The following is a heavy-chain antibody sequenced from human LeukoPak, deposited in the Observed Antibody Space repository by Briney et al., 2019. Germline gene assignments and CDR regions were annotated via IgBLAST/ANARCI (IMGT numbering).Heavy chain of an antibody. V-gene: IGHV3-30*03. CDR1: GFTFRSYG. CDR3: ARERERFLNL. Sequence: PGGSLRLPCAASGFTFRSYGMSWVRQAPGKGLEWVAVISYDGSNKYYTDSVKGRFTISRDNSENTLYLEMNSLRGEDTAVYYCARERERFLNLWGQGTLVTVSS. CDR2: ISYDGSNK. D-gene: IGHD3-3*01. J-gene: IGHJ4*02.